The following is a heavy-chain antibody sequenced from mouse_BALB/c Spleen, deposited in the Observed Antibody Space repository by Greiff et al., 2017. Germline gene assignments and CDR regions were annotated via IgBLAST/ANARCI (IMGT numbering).Heavy chain of an antibody. CDR1: GFTFSSYT. Sequence: EVKLVESGGGLVQPGGSLKLSCAASGFTFSSYTMSWVRQTPEKRLEWVAYISNGGGSTYYPDTVKGRFTISRDNAKNTLYLQMSSLKSEDTAMYYCARRDYGGAMDYWGQGTSVTVSS. CDR2: ISNGGGST. V-gene: IGHV5-12-2*01. CDR3: ARRDYGGAMDY. J-gene: IGHJ4*01. D-gene: IGHD2-4*01.